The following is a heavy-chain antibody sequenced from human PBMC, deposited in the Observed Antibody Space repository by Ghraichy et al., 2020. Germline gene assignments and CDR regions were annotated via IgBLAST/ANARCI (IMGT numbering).Heavy chain of an antibody. D-gene: IGHD4-17*01. Sequence: SETLSLTCTVSGGSVSSGSDYWSWMRQPPGKGLEWIGHIDYSGSTNYNPSLKSRVTISIDTSKNQFSLRLSSVTAADTAVYYCARDSGDFDFDYWGQGTLVTVSS. J-gene: IGHJ4*02. CDR1: GGSVSSGSDY. V-gene: IGHV4-61*01. CDR2: IDYSGST. CDR3: ARDSGDFDFDY.